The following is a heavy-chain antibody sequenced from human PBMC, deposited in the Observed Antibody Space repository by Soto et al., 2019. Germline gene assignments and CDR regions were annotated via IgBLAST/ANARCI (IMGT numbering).Heavy chain of an antibody. D-gene: IGHD3-16*02. J-gene: IGHJ4*02. Sequence: GGSLRLSCAASGFTFSSYAMSWVRQAPGKGLEWVSAISGSGGSTYYADSVKGRFTISRDNSKNTLYLQMNSLRAEDTAVYYCAKDYSYRGSYRLPEDYFDYWGQGTLVTVSS. CDR3: AKDYSYRGSYRLPEDYFDY. V-gene: IGHV3-23*01. CDR1: GFTFSSYA. CDR2: ISGSGGST.